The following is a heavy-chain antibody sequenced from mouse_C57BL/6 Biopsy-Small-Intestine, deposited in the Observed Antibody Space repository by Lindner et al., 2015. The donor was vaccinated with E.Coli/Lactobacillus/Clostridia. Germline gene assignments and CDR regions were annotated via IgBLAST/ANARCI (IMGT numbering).Heavy chain of an antibody. CDR1: GYTFTGYA. J-gene: IGHJ4*01. CDR3: ARAPLGATPYSY. D-gene: IGHD1-1*01. Sequence: SVKVSCKASGYTFTGYAMHWVRQAPGQRLEWMGWIDAGNGNAKYSQKFQDRVTISRDTSANTAYMELSSLRSEDTAVYFCARAPLGATPYSYWGQGTLVTVSS. V-gene: IGHV1-84*02. CDR2: IDAGNGNA.